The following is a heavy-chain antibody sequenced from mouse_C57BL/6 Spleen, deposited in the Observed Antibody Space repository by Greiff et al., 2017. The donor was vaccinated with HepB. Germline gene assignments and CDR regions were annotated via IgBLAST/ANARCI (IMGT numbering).Heavy chain of an antibody. D-gene: IGHD2-5*01. CDR1: GYTFTSYW. J-gene: IGHJ1*03. CDR2: IDPSDSYT. Sequence: VKLQQPGAELVKPGASVKLSCKASGYTFTSYWMPWVKQRPGQGLEWIGEIDPSDSYTNYNQKFKGTATLTVDTSSSTAYMQLSSLTSEDSAVYNGGSLDYSKAEDWGTGTTVTGSS. V-gene: IGHV1-50*01. CDR3: GSLDYSKAED.